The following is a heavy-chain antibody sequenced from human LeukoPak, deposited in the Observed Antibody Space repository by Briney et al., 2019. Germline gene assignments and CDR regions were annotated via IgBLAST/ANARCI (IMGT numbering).Heavy chain of an antibody. CDR1: GGTFSSYA. J-gene: IGHJ4*02. V-gene: IGHV1-69*01. Sequence: SVKVSCKASGGTFSSYAISWVRQAPGQGLEWMGGIIPIFGTANYAQKFKGRVTITADESTSTAYMELSSLRSEDTAVYYCARGSRKTTVTKFDYWGQGTLVTVSS. D-gene: IGHD4-11*01. CDR2: IIPIFGTA. CDR3: ARGSRKTTVTKFDY.